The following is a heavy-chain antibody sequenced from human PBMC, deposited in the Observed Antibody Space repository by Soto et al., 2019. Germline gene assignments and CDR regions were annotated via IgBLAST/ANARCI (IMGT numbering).Heavy chain of an antibody. CDR1: GGSISSYY. CDR2: IYYSGST. D-gene: IGHD5-12*01. Sequence: PSETLSLTCTVSGGSISSYYWSWIRQPPGKGLEWIGYIYYSGSTNYNPSLKSRVTISVDTSKNQFSLKLSSVTAADTAVYYCARSLDFYSTIPHPYWGQGTLVTVS. V-gene: IGHV4-59*08. J-gene: IGHJ4*02. CDR3: ARSLDFYSTIPHPY.